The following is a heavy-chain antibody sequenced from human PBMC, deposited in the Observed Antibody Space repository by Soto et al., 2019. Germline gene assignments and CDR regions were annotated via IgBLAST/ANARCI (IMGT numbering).Heavy chain of an antibody. J-gene: IGHJ4*02. V-gene: IGHV1-2*04. CDR3: WGSGGGYDLGDY. Sequence: QVQLVQSGAEVKKPGASVKVSCKASGYTFIGYYIHWVRQAPGQGLEWMGWINPNSGGAKYSQKFQAWGTMTSDTVIQNAYMGPRQAKSGRTGGFYFWGSGGGYDLGDYWGQGTLVTVSS. CDR2: INPNSGGA. D-gene: IGHD5-12*01. CDR1: GYTFIGYY.